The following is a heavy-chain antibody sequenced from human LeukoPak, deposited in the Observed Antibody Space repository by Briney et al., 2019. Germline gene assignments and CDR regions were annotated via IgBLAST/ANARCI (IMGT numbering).Heavy chain of an antibody. CDR1: GFTVSSNY. Sequence: GGSLRLSCAASGFTVSSNYMSWVRQAPGKGLEWVSVIYSGGTTYYAGSVKGRFTISRDNSKNTLYLQMNSLRAEDTAVYYCARPGYDILTGYSIPFDYWGQGTLVTVSS. D-gene: IGHD3-9*01. CDR3: ARPGYDILTGYSIPFDY. J-gene: IGHJ4*02. V-gene: IGHV3-53*01. CDR2: IYSGGTT.